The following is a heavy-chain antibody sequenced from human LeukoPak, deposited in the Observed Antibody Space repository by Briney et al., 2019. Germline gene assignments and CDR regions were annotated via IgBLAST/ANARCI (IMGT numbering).Heavy chain of an antibody. D-gene: IGHD5-18*01. CDR1: GFTFSSYS. V-gene: IGHV3-48*04. CDR3: ARVLFGYSYRYYFNY. CDR2: ISSSSSTI. J-gene: IGHJ4*02. Sequence: PGGSLRLSCAASGFTFSSYSMNWVRQAPGKGLEWVSYISSSSSTIYYADSVKGRFTISRDNAKNSLYRQMNSLRAEDTAVYYCARVLFGYSYRYYFNYWGQGALVTVSS.